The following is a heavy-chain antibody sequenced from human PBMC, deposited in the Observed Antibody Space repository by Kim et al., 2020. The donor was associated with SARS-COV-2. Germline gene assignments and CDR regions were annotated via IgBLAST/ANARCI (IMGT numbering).Heavy chain of an antibody. CDR3: ARDRLRRAYYFDY. CDR1: GFTFSSYS. V-gene: IGHV3-21*01. Sequence: GGSLRLSCAASGFTFSSYSMNWVRQAPGKGLEWVSSISSSSSYIYYADSVKGRFTISRDNAKNSLYLQMNSLRAEDTAVYYCARDRLRRAYYFDYWGQGTLVTVSS. CDR2: ISSSSSYI. J-gene: IGHJ4*02. D-gene: IGHD6-6*01.